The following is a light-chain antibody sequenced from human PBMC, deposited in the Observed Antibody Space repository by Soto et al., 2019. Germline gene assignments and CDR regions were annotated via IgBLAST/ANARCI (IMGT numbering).Light chain of an antibody. CDR1: QSVSSY. J-gene: IGKJ1*01. V-gene: IGKV3-11*01. CDR3: QQRSLWPRT. CDR2: DAS. Sequence: EIVLTQSPATLSLSPGERATLSCRASQSVSSYLAWYQQEPGQAPRLLIYDASNRATGVPARFSGSGSGTDFTLTISSLESEDSAVYYCQQRSLWPRTFGQGTKVEIK.